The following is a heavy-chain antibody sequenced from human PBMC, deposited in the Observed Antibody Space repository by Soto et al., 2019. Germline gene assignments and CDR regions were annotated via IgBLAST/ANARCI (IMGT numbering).Heavy chain of an antibody. CDR3: ARATRPDTLDY. Sequence: QVQLVQSGAEVKKPGSSVKVSCKASGGTFSSYTISWVRQAPGQGLEWMGRIIPILGIANYAQKFQGRVTITADKSPSTANMELSSLRSEDAAVYSCARATRPDTLDYGGQVTLVTVSS. D-gene: IGHD5-18*01. J-gene: IGHJ4*02. V-gene: IGHV1-69*02. CDR2: IIPILGIA. CDR1: GGTFSSYT.